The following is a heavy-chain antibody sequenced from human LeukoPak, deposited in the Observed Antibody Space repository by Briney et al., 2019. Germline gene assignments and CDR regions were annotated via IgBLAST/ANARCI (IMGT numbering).Heavy chain of an antibody. J-gene: IGHJ4*02. D-gene: IGHD2-2*02. V-gene: IGHV4-30-4*08. Sequence: SETLSLTCTVSGGSISSGDYYWNWIRQPQGKGLEWIGYIYYSGSTYYNPSLKSRVTISVDTSKNQFSLKLSSVTAADTAVYYCARDEPAAIGYWGQGTLVTVSS. CDR2: IYYSGST. CDR3: ARDEPAAIGY. CDR1: GGSISSGDYY.